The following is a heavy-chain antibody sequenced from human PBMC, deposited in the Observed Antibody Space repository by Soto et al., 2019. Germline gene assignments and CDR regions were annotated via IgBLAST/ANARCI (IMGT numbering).Heavy chain of an antibody. CDR1: GFTFSNAW. D-gene: IGHD3-3*01. CDR2: IKSKTDGGTT. CDR3: TTGRFLEWYGYYYYMDV. Sequence: GGSLRLSCAASGFTFSNAWMSWVRQAPGKGLEWVGRIKSKTDGGTTDYAAPVKGRFTISRDDSKNTLYLQMNSLKTEDTAVYYCTTGRFLEWYGYYYYMDVWGKGTTVTVSS. J-gene: IGHJ6*03. V-gene: IGHV3-15*01.